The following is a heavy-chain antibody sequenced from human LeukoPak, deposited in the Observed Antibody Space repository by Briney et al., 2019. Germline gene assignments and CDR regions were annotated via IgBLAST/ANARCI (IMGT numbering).Heavy chain of an antibody. V-gene: IGHV4-59*01. CDR3: ARVVGATGSSDY. CDR1: GGSTSSDY. Sequence: PSETLSLTCTVSGGSTSSDYWSWIRQPPGKGLEWIGYIYYIGSTNYNPSLKSRITISVDTSKSHFSLKLSSVTAADTAVYYCARVVGATGSSDYWGQGTLVTVSS. D-gene: IGHD1-26*01. CDR2: IYYIGST. J-gene: IGHJ4*02.